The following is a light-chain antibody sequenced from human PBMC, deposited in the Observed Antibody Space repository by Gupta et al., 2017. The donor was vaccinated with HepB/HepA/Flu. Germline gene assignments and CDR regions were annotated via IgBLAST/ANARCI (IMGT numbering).Light chain of an antibody. Sequence: QSVLTQPPSVPEAPRQRVTISCSGSSSNIGNNAVNWYQQLPGKAPKLLIYYDDLLPSGVSDRFSGSKSGTSASLAISGLQSEDEADYYCAAWDDSLSYVFGTGTKVTVL. CDR3: AAWDDSLSYV. V-gene: IGLV1-36*01. CDR2: YDD. J-gene: IGLJ1*01. CDR1: SSNIGNNA.